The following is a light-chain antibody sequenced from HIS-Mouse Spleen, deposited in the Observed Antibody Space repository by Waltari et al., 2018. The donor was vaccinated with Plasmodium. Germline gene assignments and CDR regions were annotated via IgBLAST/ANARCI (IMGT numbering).Light chain of an antibody. CDR2: YDD. V-gene: IGLV1-36*01. CDR3: AAWDDSLNGPV. Sequence: QSVLTQPPSVSEAPRQRVTISCSGSSSTIGNNAVTWYQQPPGKAPKLLIYYDDLLPSGVSDRFSGSKSGTSASLAISGLQSEDEADYYCAAWDDSLNGPVFGGGTKLTVL. CDR1: SSTIGNNA. J-gene: IGLJ2*01.